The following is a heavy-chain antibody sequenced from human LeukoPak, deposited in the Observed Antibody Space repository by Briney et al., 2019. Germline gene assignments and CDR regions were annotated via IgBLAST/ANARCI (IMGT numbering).Heavy chain of an antibody. CDR3: VELGITMIGGV. J-gene: IGHJ6*04. CDR1: GFTFSSYE. V-gene: IGHV3-48*03. Sequence: GGSLRLSCAASGFTFSSYEMNWVRQAPGKGLEWVSYISSSGSTIYYADSVKGRFAISRDNAKNSLYLQMNSLRAEDTAVYYCVELGITMIGGVWGKGTTVTISS. CDR2: ISSSGSTI. D-gene: IGHD3-10*02.